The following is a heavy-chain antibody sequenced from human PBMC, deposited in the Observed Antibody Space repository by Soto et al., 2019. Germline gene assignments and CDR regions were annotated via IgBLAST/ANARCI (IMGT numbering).Heavy chain of an antibody. Sequence: QVQLVQSGPEVRKPGASVKVSCKASGYTFNHYAISWVRQAPGQGLEWMGWISAYNGNTNYAQKFEGRVTMTIDSPTSTAYLEVRCLRSDDTAVYYCARDIVATIQGEYWGQGIVVTVSS. CDR2: ISAYNGNT. V-gene: IGHV1-18*04. CDR1: GYTFNHYA. CDR3: ARDIVATIQGEY. D-gene: IGHD5-12*01. J-gene: IGHJ4*02.